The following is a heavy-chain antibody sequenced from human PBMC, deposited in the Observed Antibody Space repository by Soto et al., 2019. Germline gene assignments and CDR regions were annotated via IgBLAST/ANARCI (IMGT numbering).Heavy chain of an antibody. CDR2: IIPIFGTA. Sequence: ASVKVSCKASGGTFSSYAISWVRQAPGQGLEWMGGIIPIFGTANYAQKFQGRVTITADESTSTAYMELSSLRSEDTAVYYCARDQYYGDYVVGHFDYWGQGTLVTVSS. D-gene: IGHD4-17*01. J-gene: IGHJ4*02. V-gene: IGHV1-69*13. CDR1: GGTFSSYA. CDR3: ARDQYYGDYVVGHFDY.